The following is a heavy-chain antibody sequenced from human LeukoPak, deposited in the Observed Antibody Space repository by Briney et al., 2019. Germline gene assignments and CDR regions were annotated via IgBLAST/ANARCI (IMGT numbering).Heavy chain of an antibody. CDR2: IYYSGST. V-gene: IGHV4-59*08. CDR3: ARTHYDFWSGYYTGGYNWYFDL. CDR1: GGSISSHY. Sequence: SETLSLTCTVSGGSISSHYWSWIRQPPGKGLEWIGCIYYSGSTNYNPSLKSRVTISVDTSKNQFSLKLSSVTAADTAVYYCARTHYDFWSGYYTGGYNWYFDLWGRGTLVTVSS. D-gene: IGHD3-3*01. J-gene: IGHJ2*01.